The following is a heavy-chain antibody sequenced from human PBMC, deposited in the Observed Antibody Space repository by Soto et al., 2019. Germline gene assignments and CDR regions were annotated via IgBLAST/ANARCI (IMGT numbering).Heavy chain of an antibody. J-gene: IGHJ4*02. V-gene: IGHV3-48*02. CDR3: ARDDPGVRGAQTQPVPDY. D-gene: IGHD3-10*01. Sequence: PGGSLRLSCAASGFTFSSYSMNWVRQAPGKGLEWVSYISSSSSTIYYADSVKGRFTISRDNAKNSLYLQMNSLRDEDTAVYYCARDDPGVRGAQTQPVPDYWGQGTLVTVSS. CDR2: ISSSSSTI. CDR1: GFTFSSYS.